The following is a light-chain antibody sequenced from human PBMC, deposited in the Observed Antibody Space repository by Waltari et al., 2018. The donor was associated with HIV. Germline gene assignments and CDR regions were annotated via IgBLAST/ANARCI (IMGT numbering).Light chain of an antibody. J-gene: IGKJ2*03. CDR2: WAS. V-gene: IGKV4-1*01. CDR1: QSVLYSSNNKNY. CDR3: QHYYSSLPS. Sequence: DIVMTQSPDSLAVSLGERATIHCKSSQSVLYSSNNKNYLAWYQQKPGQPPKLLIYWASTRESGVPDRFSGSGSGTDFTLTISSLQAEDVAVYFCQHYYSSLPSFGQGTKLEIK.